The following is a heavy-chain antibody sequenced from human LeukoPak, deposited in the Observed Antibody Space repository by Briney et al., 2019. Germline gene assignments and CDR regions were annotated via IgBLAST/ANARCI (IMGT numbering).Heavy chain of an antibody. Sequence: SETLSLTCAVYGGSFSGYYWSWIRRPPGKGLEWIGEINHSGSTNYNPSLKSRVTISVDTSKNQFSLKLSSVTAADTAVYYCARGENVAFYYGSGSYYKGFDYWGQGTLVTVSS. CDR1: GGSFSGYY. J-gene: IGHJ4*02. D-gene: IGHD3-10*01. CDR3: ARGENVAFYYGSGSYYKGFDY. CDR2: INHSGST. V-gene: IGHV4-34*01.